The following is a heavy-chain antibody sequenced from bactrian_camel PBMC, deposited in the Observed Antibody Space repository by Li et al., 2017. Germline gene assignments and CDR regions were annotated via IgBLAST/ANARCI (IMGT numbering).Heavy chain of an antibody. Sequence: HVQLVESGGGSAQAGGSLRLSCATTVDRDHSYSMGWFRQAPRKQREGIAAIYTVTGSTAYADSVKGRFTISQDNRKETVFLQMNTLEPEDTATYYCAADFNPRACRVGRTPELYDYNIWGQGTQVTVS. V-gene: IGHV3S53*01. CDR1: VDRDHSYS. CDR3: AADFNPRACRVGRTPELYDYNI. D-gene: IGHD1*01. CDR2: IYTVTGST. J-gene: IGHJ4*01.